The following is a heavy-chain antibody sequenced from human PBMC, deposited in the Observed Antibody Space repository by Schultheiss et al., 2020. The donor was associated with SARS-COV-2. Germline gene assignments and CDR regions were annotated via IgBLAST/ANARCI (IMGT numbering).Heavy chain of an antibody. V-gene: IGHV3-74*01. D-gene: IGHD6-19*01. CDR3: AREGSLYSSGWYPAFDI. Sequence: GGSLRLSCTASGFTFSSYWMHWVRQAPGKGLVWVSLIHSDGSSTNYADSVKGRFTISRDNAKNTLYLQMNSLRAEDTAVYYCAREGSLYSSGWYPAFDIWGQGTMVTVS. CDR2: IHSDGSST. J-gene: IGHJ3*02. CDR1: GFTFSSYW.